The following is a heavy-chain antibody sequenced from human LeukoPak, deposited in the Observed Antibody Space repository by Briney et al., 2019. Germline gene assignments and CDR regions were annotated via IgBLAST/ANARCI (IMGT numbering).Heavy chain of an antibody. D-gene: IGHD6-13*01. V-gene: IGHV4-34*01. CDR3: ARGYRIAAAGVGY. Sequence: SETLSLTCAVYGGSFSGYYWSWIRQPPGKGLEWIGEINHSGSTNYNPSLKSRVTISVDTSKNQFSLKLSSVTAADTAVYYCARGYRIAAAGVGYWGQGTLVTVSA. CDR2: INHSGST. J-gene: IGHJ4*02. CDR1: GGSFSGYY.